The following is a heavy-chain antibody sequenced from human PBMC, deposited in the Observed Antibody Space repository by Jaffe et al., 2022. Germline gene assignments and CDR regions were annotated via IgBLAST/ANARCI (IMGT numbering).Heavy chain of an antibody. CDR3: AKDLLYYDFWSGMDV. D-gene: IGHD3-3*01. Sequence: EVQLVESGGGLVQPGRSLRLSCAASGFTFDDYAMHWVRQAPGKGLEWVSGISWNSGSIGYADSVKGRFTISRDNAKNSLYLQMNSLRAEDTALYYCAKDLLYYDFWSGMDVWGKGTTVTVSS. V-gene: IGHV3-9*01. J-gene: IGHJ6*04. CDR1: GFTFDDYA. CDR2: ISWNSGSI.